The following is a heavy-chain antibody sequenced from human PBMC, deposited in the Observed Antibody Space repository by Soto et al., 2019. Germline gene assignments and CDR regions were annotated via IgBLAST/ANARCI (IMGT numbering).Heavy chain of an antibody. CDR1: GFTVSSSY. J-gene: IGHJ5*02. CDR3: AGGYWLDP. CDR2: IDSGGNR. V-gene: IGHV3-66*01. Sequence: EVQLVESGGGLVRPGGSLSLSCAASGFTVSSSYMTWVRQAPGEGLEWVSIIDSGGNRYHADCLKDRFTISRHNSKNTVYIQMNRLRPDDTAVYYCAGGYWLDPWGQGTLVTVSS.